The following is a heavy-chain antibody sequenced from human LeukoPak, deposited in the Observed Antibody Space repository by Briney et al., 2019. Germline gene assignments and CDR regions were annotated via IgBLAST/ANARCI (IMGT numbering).Heavy chain of an antibody. CDR1: GFTFSSYA. Sequence: TGGSLRLSCAASGFTFSSYAMSWVRQAPGQGLEWVSAISGSGGSTYYADSVKGRFTISRDNSKNTLYLQMNSLRAEDTAVYYCAKDPGYYDSSGYGSWFDPWGQGTLVTASS. CDR2: ISGSGGST. V-gene: IGHV3-23*01. CDR3: AKDPGYYDSSGYGSWFDP. J-gene: IGHJ5*02. D-gene: IGHD3-22*01.